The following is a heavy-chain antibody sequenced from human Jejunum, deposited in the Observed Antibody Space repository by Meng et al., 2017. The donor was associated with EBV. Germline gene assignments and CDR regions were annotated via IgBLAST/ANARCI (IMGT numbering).Heavy chain of an antibody. CDR1: AASIADYN. V-gene: IGHV4-59*01. J-gene: IGHJ5*02. D-gene: IGHD3-10*01. CDR2: LSSGGFT. CDR3: ARAYYYGSGNYAWFGP. Sequence: QRPRRCSGPAVVNLSRTLSLTCAVSAASIADYNWGWIRLSPGEGLEWIGYLSSGGFTNPNPSLKSRVAMSADTSKNQISLKLTSVPTADTAFYYCARAYYYGSGNYAWFGPWGPGTLVTVSS.